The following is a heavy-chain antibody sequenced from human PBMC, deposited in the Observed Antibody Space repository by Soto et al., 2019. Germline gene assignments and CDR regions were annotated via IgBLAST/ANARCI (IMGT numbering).Heavy chain of an antibody. D-gene: IGHD3-22*01. CDR3: ARGDRGDSHYDDSSGYYSS. CDR1: GGTFSSYA. CDR2: IIPIFGTA. V-gene: IGHV1-69*01. J-gene: IGHJ4*02. Sequence: QVQLVQSGAEVKKPGSSVKVSCKASGGTFSSYAISWVRQAPGQGLEWMGGIIPIFGTANYAQKFQGRVTITADESTSTAYMELSSLRSEDTAVYYCARGDRGDSHYDDSSGYYSSWGQGTLVTVSS.